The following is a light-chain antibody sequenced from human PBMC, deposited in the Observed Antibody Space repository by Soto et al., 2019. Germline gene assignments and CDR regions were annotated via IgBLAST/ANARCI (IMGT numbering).Light chain of an antibody. CDR2: WAS. J-gene: IGKJ1*01. Sequence: DIVMTQSPDSLAVSLGERATFNCKSSQSILDRSKNKYYLAWYQQKSGQPPKLLIYWASLRESGVPDRFTGSGSGTDFTLTISSLQAEDVAVYYCQQYSTSPWTFGQGTKVEI. CDR3: QQYSTSPWT. CDR1: QSILDRSKNKYY. V-gene: IGKV4-1*01.